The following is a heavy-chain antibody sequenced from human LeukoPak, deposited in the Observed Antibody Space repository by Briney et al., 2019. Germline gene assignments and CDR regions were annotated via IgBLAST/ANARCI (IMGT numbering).Heavy chain of an antibody. CDR1: GYTFTSHG. V-gene: IGHV1-18*01. J-gene: IGHJ5*02. CDR3: ARDGSGYDYNWFDP. Sequence: ASVKVSFKASGYTFTSHGISWVRQAPGQGLEWMGWISAYNGNTNYAQKLQGRVTMTTDTSTSTAYMELRSLRSDDTAVYYCARDGSGYDYNWFDPWGQGTLVTVPS. CDR2: ISAYNGNT. D-gene: IGHD5-12*01.